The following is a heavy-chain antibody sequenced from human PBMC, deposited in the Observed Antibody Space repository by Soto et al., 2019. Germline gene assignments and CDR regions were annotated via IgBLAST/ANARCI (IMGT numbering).Heavy chain of an antibody. CDR2: IYYSGST. J-gene: IGHJ4*02. CDR3: ARRYGYYFDY. CDR1: GGSISSYY. V-gene: IGHV4-59*08. D-gene: IGHD4-17*01. Sequence: SETLSLTCTVSGGSISSYYWSWIRQPPGKGLEWIGYIYYSGSTNYDPSLKSRVTISVDTSKNQLSLKLSSVTAADTAVYYCARRYGYYFDYWGQGTLVTVSS.